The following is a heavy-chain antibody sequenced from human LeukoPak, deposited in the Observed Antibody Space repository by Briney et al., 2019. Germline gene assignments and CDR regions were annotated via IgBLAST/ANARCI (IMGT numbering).Heavy chain of an antibody. Sequence: GGSLRLSCTASGFTFKTYAMHWVRQAPGRGLEYVSSITTDGTTTHHANSVKGRFTISRDNSKNTLYLQMGSLRVEDMALYYCARDAITSGWFDAYDMWGQGTMVTVSS. CDR2: ITTDGTTT. V-gene: IGHV3-64*01. CDR3: ARDAITSGWFDAYDM. CDR1: GFTFKTYA. J-gene: IGHJ3*02. D-gene: IGHD6-19*01.